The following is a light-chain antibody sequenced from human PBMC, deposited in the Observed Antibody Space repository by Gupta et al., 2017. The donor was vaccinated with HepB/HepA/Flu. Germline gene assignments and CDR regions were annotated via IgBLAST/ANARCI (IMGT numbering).Light chain of an antibody. CDR1: QSISSY. CDR2: AAS. V-gene: IGKV1-39*01. Sequence: DIQMTQSPSSLSASVGDRVTITCRASQSISSYLNWYQQKPGKAPKLLIYAASRWQSGVPSRFSGSGSGTDFTLTISSLQPEDFATYYCQHRDSTAVDFGQGTKLEIK. J-gene: IGKJ2*01. CDR3: QHRDSTAVD.